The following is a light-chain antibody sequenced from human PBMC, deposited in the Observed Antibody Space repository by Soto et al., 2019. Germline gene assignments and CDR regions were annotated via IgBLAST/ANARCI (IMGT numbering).Light chain of an antibody. CDR3: SSYTSSSTRRYV. CDR1: SSDVGGYNY. V-gene: IGLV2-14*01. CDR2: DVS. J-gene: IGLJ1*01. Sequence: QSVLTQPASVSGSPGQSITISCTGTSSDVGGYNYVSWYQQHPGKAPKLMIYDVSNRPSGVSNRFSGSKSGKTASLTISGLQAEDEADYYCSSYTSSSTRRYVFGTGTKVTVL.